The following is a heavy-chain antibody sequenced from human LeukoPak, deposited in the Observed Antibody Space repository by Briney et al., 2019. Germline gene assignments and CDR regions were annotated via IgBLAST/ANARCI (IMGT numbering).Heavy chain of an antibody. CDR2: IYPGDSDT. CDR1: GSIITSYW. D-gene: IGHD3-22*01. J-gene: IGHJ4*02. Sequence: PGAPLQISCEGSGSIITSYWIGWVRQLPGKGLEWMGIIYPGDSDTRDSPSFQGQVTISADKSISTAYLQWSSLKASDTAMYYCARHHYYDSSGYFDYWGQGTLVTVSS. CDR3: ARHHYYDSSGYFDY. V-gene: IGHV5-51*01.